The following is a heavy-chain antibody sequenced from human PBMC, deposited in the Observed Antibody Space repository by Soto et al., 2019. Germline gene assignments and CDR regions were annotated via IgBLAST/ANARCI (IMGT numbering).Heavy chain of an antibody. V-gene: IGHV1-2*02. Sequence: GPPVKVSCKASGYTFTGYYLHWVRQAPGQGLEWMGRINPNSGVTNYAQKFQGRVTMTSDSSIRTAYMELTGLRSDDTAVYYCAREVDVNKCFDSWGQGTLVTVSS. CDR1: GYTFTGYY. CDR3: AREVDVNKCFDS. J-gene: IGHJ4*02. CDR2: INPNSGVT. D-gene: IGHD5-12*01.